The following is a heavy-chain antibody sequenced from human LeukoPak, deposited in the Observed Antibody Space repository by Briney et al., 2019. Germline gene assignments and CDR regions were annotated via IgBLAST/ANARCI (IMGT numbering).Heavy chain of an antibody. CDR3: VRDQGAAGDY. V-gene: IGHV3-7*01. CDR1: GLIFSRYW. J-gene: IGHJ4*02. D-gene: IGHD6-13*01. Sequence: GGSLRLSCAASGLIFSRYWVTWVRQAPGKGLEWVANIDQDGSDKLYVDSVKGRFTISRDNAKNSLYLQLNSLRAEDTAMYYCVRDQGAAGDYWGQGTLVFVSS. CDR2: IDQDGSDK.